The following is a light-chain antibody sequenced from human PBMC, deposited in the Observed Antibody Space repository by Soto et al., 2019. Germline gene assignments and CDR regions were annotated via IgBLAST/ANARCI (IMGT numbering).Light chain of an antibody. CDR1: QSVSSN. CDR2: AVS. V-gene: IGKV3-15*01. Sequence: EIMMTRSPGTLSASPGERATLSCRASQSVSSNLAWYHQKPGQAPRLLIYAVSTRATGIPARFSGSGSGTEFTLTISSLQSEDFAVYYCQQYNKWPLTFGQGTKVEIK. CDR3: QQYNKWPLT. J-gene: IGKJ1*01.